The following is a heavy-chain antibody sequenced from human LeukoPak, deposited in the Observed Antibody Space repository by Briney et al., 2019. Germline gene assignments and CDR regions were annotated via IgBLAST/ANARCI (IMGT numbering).Heavy chain of an antibody. CDR2: ISGGTT. J-gene: IGHJ4*02. D-gene: IGHD5-12*01. V-gene: IGHV3-49*03. CDR3: SRGSGLLSVY. CDR1: GFTFGDYL. Sequence: SLRLSCTATGFTFGDYLMSWFRQAPGKGLEWVGFISGGTTEYAAAVNGRCTITRDDSTSIAYLQMNSLTTEDTAVYYCSRGSGLLSVYWGQGTLVTVSS.